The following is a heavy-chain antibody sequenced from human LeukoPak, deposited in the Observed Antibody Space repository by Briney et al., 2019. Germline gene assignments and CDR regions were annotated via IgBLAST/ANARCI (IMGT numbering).Heavy chain of an antibody. CDR2: ITSSGSTI. V-gene: IGHV3-48*03. Sequence: GGSLRLSCAASGFTFRSYGMNWDRQAPGKGLEWVSYITSSGSTIYYADSVKGRFTISRDNANTSLYLQMNSLRAEDTAVYYCASEFIVGATFDYWGQGTLVTVSS. D-gene: IGHD1-26*01. J-gene: IGHJ4*02. CDR1: GFTFRSYG. CDR3: ASEFIVGATFDY.